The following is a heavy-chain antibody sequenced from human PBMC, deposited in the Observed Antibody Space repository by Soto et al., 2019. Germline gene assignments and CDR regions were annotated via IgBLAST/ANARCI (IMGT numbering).Heavy chain of an antibody. D-gene: IGHD2-15*01. CDR3: AKDPKAALWTPRSQFYFDS. CDR2: ISGDGGTT. V-gene: IGHV3-23*01. Sequence: EVQLLQSGGGWVKPGGSLRLSCAASGFTSSSYAMSWVRQVPGKALEWVSAISGDGGTTYYADSVKGRFTISRDNSKNTLSVQMNSLRVEDTAVYYCAKDPKAALWTPRSQFYFDSWGQGTLVTVSS. J-gene: IGHJ4*02. CDR1: GFTSSSYA.